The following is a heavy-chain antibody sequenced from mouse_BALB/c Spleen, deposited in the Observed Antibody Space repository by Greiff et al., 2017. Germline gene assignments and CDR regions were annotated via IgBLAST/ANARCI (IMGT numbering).Heavy chain of an antibody. D-gene: IGHD1-1*01. CDR2: ISYSGST. CDR3: ARLTLRSYAMDY. CDR1: GDSITSGY. J-gene: IGHJ4*01. V-gene: IGHV3-8*02. Sequence: EVKVVESGPSLVKPSQTLSLTCSVTGDSITSGYWNWIRKFPGNKLEYMGYISYSGSTYYNPSLKSRISITRDTSKNQYYLQLNSVTTEDTATYYCARLTLRSYAMDYWGQGTSVTVSS.